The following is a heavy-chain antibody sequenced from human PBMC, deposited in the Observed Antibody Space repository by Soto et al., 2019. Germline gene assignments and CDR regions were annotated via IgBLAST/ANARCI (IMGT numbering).Heavy chain of an antibody. CDR2: ISYDGSNK. Sequence: QVQLVESGGGVVQPGRSLRLSCAASGFTFSSYGMHWVRQAPGKGLEWVAVISYDGSNKYYADSVKGRFTISRDNSKNTLYLQMNSLRAEDTAVYYCAKEGTGTTLIDDWYYYGMDVWGQGTTVTVSS. D-gene: IGHD1-7*01. V-gene: IGHV3-30*18. CDR1: GFTFSSYG. J-gene: IGHJ6*02. CDR3: AKEGTGTTLIDDWYYYGMDV.